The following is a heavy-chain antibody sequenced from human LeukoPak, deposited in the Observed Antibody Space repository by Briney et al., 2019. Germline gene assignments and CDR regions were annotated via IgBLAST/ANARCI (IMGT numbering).Heavy chain of an antibody. D-gene: IGHD1-1*01. J-gene: IGHJ4*02. CDR2: INPNSGDT. V-gene: IGHV1-2*02. Sequence: GASVKVSCKASGYTFTSYYIHWVRQAPGQGLEWMGWINPNSGDTNYAQKFQGRVTMTRDTSINTAFIELSRLRSDDTAVYYCARDRHWNQGNFDYWGQGTLVTVSS. CDR3: ARDRHWNQGNFDY. CDR1: GYTFTSYY.